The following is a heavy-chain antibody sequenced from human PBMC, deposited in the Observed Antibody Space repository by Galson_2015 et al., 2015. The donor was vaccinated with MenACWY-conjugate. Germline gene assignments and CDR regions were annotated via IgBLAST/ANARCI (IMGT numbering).Heavy chain of an antibody. J-gene: IGHJ4*02. D-gene: IGHD3-3*01. CDR3: ATWRGYIYGFGRDS. CDR1: GGSLSGSY. Sequence: SETLSLTCGVLGGSLSGSYWNWIGQAPGKGLEWIGEIRRGGITNYNPSLKGRVTISGDTSTNQISLHLTSVTAADTAVYYCATWRGYIYGFGRDSWGQGTRLTVSS. CDR2: IRRGGIT. V-gene: IGHV4-34*01.